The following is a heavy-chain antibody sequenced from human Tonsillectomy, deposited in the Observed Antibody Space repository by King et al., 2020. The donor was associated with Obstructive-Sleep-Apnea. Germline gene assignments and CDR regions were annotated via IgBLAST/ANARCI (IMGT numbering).Heavy chain of an antibody. CDR2: INPSGGST. V-gene: IGHV1-46*01. Sequence: QLVQSGAEVKKPGASVKVSCKASGYTFTSYYMHWVRQAPGQGLEWRGIINPSGGSTSYAQKFQGRVTMTRDTSTSTVYMELSSLRSEDTAVYYCARKEVNYYDSNPFDYWGQGTLVTVSS. J-gene: IGHJ4*02. CDR3: ARKEVNYYDSNPFDY. CDR1: GYTFTSYY. D-gene: IGHD3-22*01.